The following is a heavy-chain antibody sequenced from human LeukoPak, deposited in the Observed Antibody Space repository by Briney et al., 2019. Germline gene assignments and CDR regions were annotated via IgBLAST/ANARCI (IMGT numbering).Heavy chain of an antibody. CDR3: ATRIAVAAGYYFDY. Sequence: SETLSLTCAVYGGSFSGYYWSWIRQPPGKGLEWIGEINHSGSTNYNPSLKSRVTISVDTSKNQFSLKLSSVTAADTAVYYCATRIAVAAGYYFDYWGQGTLVTVSS. CDR1: GGSFSGYY. V-gene: IGHV4-34*01. J-gene: IGHJ4*02. CDR2: INHSGST. D-gene: IGHD6-19*01.